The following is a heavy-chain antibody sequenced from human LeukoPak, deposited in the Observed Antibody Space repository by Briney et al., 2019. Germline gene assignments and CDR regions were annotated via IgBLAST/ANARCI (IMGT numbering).Heavy chain of an antibody. J-gene: IGHJ4*01. CDR1: GYTFTGYY. CDR2: INPNSGGT. Sequence: GASVKVSCKASGYTFTGYYMHWVRQAPGQGLEWMGWINPNSGGTNYAQKFQGRVTMTRDTSISTAYIELSSLRAGDTAVYYCAKEYSGYDFDCWGQGTLVTVSS. V-gene: IGHV1-2*02. CDR3: AKEYSGYDFDC. D-gene: IGHD5-12*01.